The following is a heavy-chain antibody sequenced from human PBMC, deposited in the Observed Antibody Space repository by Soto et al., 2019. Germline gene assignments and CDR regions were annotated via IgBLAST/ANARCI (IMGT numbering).Heavy chain of an antibody. Sequence: QVQLQQWGAGLLKPSETLALNCAVTGGSLSSYYWSWIRQPPGKGLEWIGEVKDGGHTNYSPSLRGRVTISSATSNTQFSLRLNSVTAADTGVYYCARGQEGVVATHWDQGSLVTVSS. V-gene: IGHV4-34*01. CDR3: ARGQEGVVATH. CDR2: VKDGGHT. CDR1: GGSLSSYY. D-gene: IGHD5-12*01. J-gene: IGHJ4*02.